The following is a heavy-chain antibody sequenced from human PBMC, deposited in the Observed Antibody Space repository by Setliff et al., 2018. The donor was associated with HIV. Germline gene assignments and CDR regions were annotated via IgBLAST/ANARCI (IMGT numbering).Heavy chain of an antibody. CDR1: GDSLDRASYY. Sequence: PSETLSLTCTVSGDSLDRASYYWNWIRQPPGEGLEWMGNIYYDGTTQYNPSLNRRVTISLDMSKNQFSLSLTSVTAADTAVYFCVRAYEWRYLKTTFDNWGQGIPVTVSS. D-gene: IGHD3-9*01. CDR2: IYYDGTT. V-gene: IGHV4-39*07. J-gene: IGHJ4*02. CDR3: VRAYEWRYLKTTFDN.